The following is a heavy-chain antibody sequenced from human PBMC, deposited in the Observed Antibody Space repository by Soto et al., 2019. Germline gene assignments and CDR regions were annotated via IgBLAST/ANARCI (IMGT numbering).Heavy chain of an antibody. CDR2: ISSSSSYI. Sequence: EVQLVESGGGLVKPGGSLRLSCAASGFTFSSYSMNWVRQAPGKGLEWVSSISSSSSYIYYADSVKGRFTISRDNAKNSLYLQMNSLRAEDTAVYYCARALKNEQWLVRGNWFDPWGQGTLVTVYS. J-gene: IGHJ5*02. D-gene: IGHD6-19*01. CDR1: GFTFSSYS. CDR3: ARALKNEQWLVRGNWFDP. V-gene: IGHV3-21*01.